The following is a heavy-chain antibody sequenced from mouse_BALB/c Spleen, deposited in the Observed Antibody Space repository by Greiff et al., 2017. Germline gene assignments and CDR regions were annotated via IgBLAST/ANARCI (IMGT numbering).Heavy chain of an antibody. CDR2: INPGSGGT. CDR3: ARGYYGSEDY. D-gene: IGHD1-1*01. CDR1: GYTFTSYW. J-gene: IGHJ2*01. Sequence: VQLQQPGAELVKPGASVKLSCKASGYTFTSYWMHWVKQRPGQGLEWIGVINPGSGGTNYNEKFKGKATLTADKSSSTAYMQLSSLTSDDSAVYFCARGYYGSEDYWGQGTTLTVSS. V-gene: IGHV1-53*01.